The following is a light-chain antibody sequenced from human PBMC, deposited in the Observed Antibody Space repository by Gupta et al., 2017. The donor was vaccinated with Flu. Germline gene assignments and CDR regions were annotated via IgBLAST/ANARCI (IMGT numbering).Light chain of an antibody. CDR2: GNN. CDR3: AAWDDSLNGHYV. J-gene: IGLJ1*01. Sequence: VTSSCSGSSSNIGSNYVNWYQQVPGTAPKLLIYGNNQRPSGVPDRFSGSKSGTSASLAISGLQSGDEADYYCAAWDDSLNGHYVFGTGTKVTVL. V-gene: IGLV1-44*01. CDR1: SSNIGSNY.